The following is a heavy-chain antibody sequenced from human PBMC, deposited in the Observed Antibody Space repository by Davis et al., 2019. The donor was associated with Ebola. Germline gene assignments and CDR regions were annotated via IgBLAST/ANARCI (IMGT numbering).Heavy chain of an antibody. CDR1: GFTFSSYS. V-gene: IGHV3-48*02. J-gene: IGHJ6*02. CDR2: ISSSSSTI. CDR3: ARDEVVLPAAIGMDV. Sequence: GESLKISCAASGFTFSSYSMNWVRQAPGKGLEWVSYISSSSSTIYYADSEKGRFTISRDNAKNSLYLQMNSLRDEDTAVYYCARDEVVLPAAIGMDVWGQGTTVTVSS. D-gene: IGHD2-2*01.